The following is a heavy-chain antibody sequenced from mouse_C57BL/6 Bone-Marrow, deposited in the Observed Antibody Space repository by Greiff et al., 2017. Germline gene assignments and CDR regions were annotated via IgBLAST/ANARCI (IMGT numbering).Heavy chain of an antibody. CDR1: GYSFTGYY. J-gene: IGHJ4*01. V-gene: IGHV1-31*01. Sequence: VQLQQPGPELVKPGASVKISCKASGYSFTGYYMHWVKQSHGNILDWIGYIYPYNGVSSYNQKFKGKATLTVDKSSSTAYMELRSLTSEDSAVYYCARARYYYGTSYGGDYWGQGTSVTVSS. D-gene: IGHD1-1*01. CDR2: IYPYNGVS. CDR3: ARARYYYGTSYGGDY.